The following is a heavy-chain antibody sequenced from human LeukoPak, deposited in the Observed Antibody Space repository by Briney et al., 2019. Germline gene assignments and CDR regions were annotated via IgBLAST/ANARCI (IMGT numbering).Heavy chain of an antibody. CDR3: ARSRDGYRTYFWAYFDY. V-gene: IGHV5-51*01. CDR2: IYPGDSDT. CDR1: GYSFTSYW. Sequence: GESLKISCKGSGYSFTSYWIGWVRQMPGKGLEWMGIIYPGDSDTRYSPSFQGQVTISADKSISTAYLQWSSLKASDTAMYYCARSRDGYRTYFWAYFDYWGQGTLVTVSS. D-gene: IGHD5-24*01. J-gene: IGHJ4*02.